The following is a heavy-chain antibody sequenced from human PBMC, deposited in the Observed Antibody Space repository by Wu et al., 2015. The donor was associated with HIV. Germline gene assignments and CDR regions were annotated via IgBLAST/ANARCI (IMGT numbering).Heavy chain of an antibody. D-gene: IGHD1-7*01. V-gene: IGHV1-2*02. Sequence: QVQLVQSGAEVKKPGASVKVSCKTSGYTFTDYSYIQWVRQAPGQRLEWMGWINPNSGGTNYAEKFQGRVTITADESTSTAYMELSSLRSEDTAVYYCARDLLRETGTTPIRWFDPWGQGTLVTVSS. J-gene: IGHJ5*02. CDR3: ARDLLRETGTTPIRWFDP. CDR1: GYTFTDYSY. CDR2: INPNSGGT.